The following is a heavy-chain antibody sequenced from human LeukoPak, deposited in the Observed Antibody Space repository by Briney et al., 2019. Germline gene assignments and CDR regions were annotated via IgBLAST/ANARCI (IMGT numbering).Heavy chain of an antibody. V-gene: IGHV4-34*01. Sequence: SETLSLNCAVYGGSFSGYYWSWIRQPPGKGLEWIGEINHSGSTNYNPSLKSRVTISVDTSKNQFSLKLSSVTAADTAVYYCARAIVAGTSLFDYWGQGTLVTVSS. CDR1: GGSFSGYY. J-gene: IGHJ4*02. CDR2: INHSGST. D-gene: IGHD6-19*01. CDR3: ARAIVAGTSLFDY.